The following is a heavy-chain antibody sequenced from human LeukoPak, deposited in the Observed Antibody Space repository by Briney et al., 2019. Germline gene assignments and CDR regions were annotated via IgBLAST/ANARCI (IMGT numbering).Heavy chain of an antibody. CDR1: GGIFSNYA. Sequence: GASVKVSCKASGGIFSNYAINWVRQAPGQGLEWMGGIIPIFGTANYAQKFQGRVTMTEDTSTDTAYMELSSLRSEDTAVYYCATANYDFWSGPWFDPWGQGTLVTVSS. V-gene: IGHV1-69*06. CDR3: ATANYDFWSGPWFDP. J-gene: IGHJ5*02. CDR2: IIPIFGTA. D-gene: IGHD3-3*01.